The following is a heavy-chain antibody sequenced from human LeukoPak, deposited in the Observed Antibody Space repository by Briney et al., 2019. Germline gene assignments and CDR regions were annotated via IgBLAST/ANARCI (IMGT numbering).Heavy chain of an antibody. CDR2: IYYSGST. V-gene: IGHV4-39*07. CDR3: ARRGYANKRETAKLGYCSGGSCYSGWFDP. Sequence: SETLSLTCTVSGGSISSSSYYWGWIRQPPGKGLEWIGSIYYSGSTYYNPSLKSRVTISVDTSKNQFSLKLSSVTAADTAVYYCARRGYANKRETAKLGYCSGGSCYSGWFDPWGQGTLVTVSS. CDR1: GGSISSSSYY. D-gene: IGHD2-15*01. J-gene: IGHJ5*02.